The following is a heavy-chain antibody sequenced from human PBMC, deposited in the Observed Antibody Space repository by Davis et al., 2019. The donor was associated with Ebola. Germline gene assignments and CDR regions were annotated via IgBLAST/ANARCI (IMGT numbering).Heavy chain of an antibody. Sequence: GESLKISCETSGFIFRNYVMSWVRQAPGKGLEWVSTFGTGGDTYYADSVKGRFTISRDNSKNTLYLQMNSLRAEDTAVFYCARAITMIVVVAFDIWGQGTMVTVSS. V-gene: IGHV3-23*01. CDR3: ARAITMIVVVAFDI. J-gene: IGHJ3*02. CDR1: GFIFRNYV. CDR2: FGTGGDT. D-gene: IGHD3-22*01.